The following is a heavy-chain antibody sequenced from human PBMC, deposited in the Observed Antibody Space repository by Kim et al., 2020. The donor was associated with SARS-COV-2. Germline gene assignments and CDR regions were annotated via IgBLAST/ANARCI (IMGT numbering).Heavy chain of an antibody. D-gene: IGHD3-9*01. CDR1: GGSISTGSYY. J-gene: IGHJ6*01. V-gene: IGHV4-39*07. Sequence: SETLSLTCIVSGGSISTGSYYWGWIRQPPGKGLEWIGCYYYSGNTYYNPSLKSRVTISVDTTKNQFSLKLNSVTAADTAVYFCAGPLLRYFDWVSHYV. CDR3: AGPLLRYFDWVSHYV. CDR2: YYYSGNT.